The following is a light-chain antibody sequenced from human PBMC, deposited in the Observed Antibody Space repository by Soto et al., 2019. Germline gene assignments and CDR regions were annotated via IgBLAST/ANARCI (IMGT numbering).Light chain of an antibody. J-gene: IGLJ2*01. V-gene: IGLV2-23*01. CDR3: CSYAGSSTL. Sequence: QSVLTQPASVSGSPGQSITISCTGTSSDVGSYNLVSWYQQHPGKAPKLMIYEGSKRPSGVSNRFSGSKSGNTASLTISGLQAEDEADYYCCSYAGSSTLFGVGTKLTVL. CDR1: SSDVGSYNL. CDR2: EGS.